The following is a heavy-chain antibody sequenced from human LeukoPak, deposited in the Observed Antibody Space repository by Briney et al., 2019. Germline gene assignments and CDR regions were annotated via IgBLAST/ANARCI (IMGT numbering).Heavy chain of an antibody. D-gene: IGHD2-8*01. CDR1: GGSISSGGYY. V-gene: IGHV4-31*03. Sequence: PSQTLSLTCTVSGGSISSGGYYWSWIRQHPGKGLEWTGYIYYSGSTYYNPSLKSRVTISVDTSKNQFSLKLSSVTAADTAVYYCAREDSVSCFDYWGQGTLVTVSS. CDR3: AREDSVSCFDY. J-gene: IGHJ4*02. CDR2: IYYSGST.